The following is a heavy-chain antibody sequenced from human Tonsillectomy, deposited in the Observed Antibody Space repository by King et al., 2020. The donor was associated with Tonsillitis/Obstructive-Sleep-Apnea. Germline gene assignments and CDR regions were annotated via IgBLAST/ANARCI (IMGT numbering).Heavy chain of an antibody. D-gene: IGHD1-1*01. J-gene: IGHJ4*02. CDR2: IYHSGST. V-gene: IGHV4-4*02. Sequence: VQLQESGPGLVKPSGTLSLTCAVSCGSISSSNLWSWVRQLPGKGLEWIGEIYHSGSTNYTPSLKCPVTISVDKSKNQFSLKLSSVTAADTAVYYCARADRNDEVFYFDYWGQGTLVTVSS. CDR1: CGSISSSNL. CDR3: ARADRNDEVFYFDY.